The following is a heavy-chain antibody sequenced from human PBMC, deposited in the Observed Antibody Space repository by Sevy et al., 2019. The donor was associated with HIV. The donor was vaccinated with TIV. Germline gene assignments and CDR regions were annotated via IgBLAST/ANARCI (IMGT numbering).Heavy chain of an antibody. CDR3: AKDGGHITTSHFDY. Sequence: GGSLRLPCAASGFTFSSYAMSWVRQAPGKGLEWVSAISGSGGSTYYADSVKGRFTISRDNSKNTLYLQMNSLRAEDTAVYYCAKDGGHITTSHFDYWGQGTLVTVSS. CDR2: ISGSGGST. CDR1: GFTFSSYA. J-gene: IGHJ4*02. D-gene: IGHD1-20*01. V-gene: IGHV3-23*01.